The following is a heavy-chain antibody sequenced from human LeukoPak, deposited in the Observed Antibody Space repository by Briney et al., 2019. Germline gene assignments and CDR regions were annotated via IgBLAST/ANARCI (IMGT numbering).Heavy chain of an antibody. CDR1: GYTFTGYY. V-gene: IGHV1-2*02. CDR2: INPNSGGT. Sequence: GASVKVSCKASGYTFTGYYMHLVRQAPGQGLEWMEWINPNSGGTNYAQKFQGRVTMTRDTSISTAYMELSRLRSDDTAVYYCARPLDQGLRFFNYWGQGTLVTVSS. J-gene: IGHJ4*02. CDR3: ARPLDQGLRFFNY. D-gene: IGHD5-12*01.